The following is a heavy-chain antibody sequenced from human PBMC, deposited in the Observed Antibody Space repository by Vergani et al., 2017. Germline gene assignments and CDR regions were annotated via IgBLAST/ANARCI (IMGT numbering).Heavy chain of an antibody. CDR2: INHSGST. V-gene: IGHV4-34*01. J-gene: IGHJ6*02. D-gene: IGHD3-9*01. Sequence: QVQLQQWGAGLLKPSETLSLTCAVYGGSFSGYYWSWIRQPPGKGLEWIGEINHSGSTNYNPSLKSRVTISVDTSKNQFSLKLSSVTAADTAVYYCARGGQYYDILTHLTYYYYYGMDVWGQGTTVTVSS. CDR1: GGSFSGYY. CDR3: ARGGQYYDILTHLTYYYYYGMDV.